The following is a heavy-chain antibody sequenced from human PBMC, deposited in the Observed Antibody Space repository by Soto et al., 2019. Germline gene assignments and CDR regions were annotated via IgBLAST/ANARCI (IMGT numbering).Heavy chain of an antibody. V-gene: IGHV1-69*02. CDR2: IIPILGMA. CDR1: GGTFSSYT. D-gene: IGHD3-10*01. Sequence: QVQLVQSGAEVKKPGSSVKVSCKASGGTFSSYTISWVRQAPGQGLEWMGRIIPILGMANYAQKFQGRVTITADKSTSTAYMELSSPRSEDTAVYYCARGGRYGSGSYYMGYWGQGTLVTVSS. CDR3: ARGGRYGSGSYYMGY. J-gene: IGHJ4*02.